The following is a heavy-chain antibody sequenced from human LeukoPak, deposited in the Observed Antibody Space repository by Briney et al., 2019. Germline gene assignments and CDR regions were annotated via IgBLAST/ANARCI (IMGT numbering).Heavy chain of an antibody. Sequence: SETLSLTCTVSGGSISSYYWSWIRQPPGKGLEWIGYIYYSGSTTYNPSLKSRVTISVDTSKNQFSLRLSSVSAVDTAVYYCARVGGSSSWYVGDYFYYMDVWGKGTTVTISS. CDR3: ARVGGSSSWYVGDYFYYMDV. CDR1: GGSISSYY. V-gene: IGHV4-59*01. D-gene: IGHD6-13*01. CDR2: IYYSGST. J-gene: IGHJ6*03.